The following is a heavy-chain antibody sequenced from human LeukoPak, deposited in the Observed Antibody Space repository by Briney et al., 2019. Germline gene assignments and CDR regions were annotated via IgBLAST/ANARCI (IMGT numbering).Heavy chain of an antibody. J-gene: IGHJ3*01. Sequence: PGGCLRLSCAASGFIFSIYEINWVRQAPGKGLEWVSYISSSGRTIYYADSVKGRFTISRDNAKSSLYLQMNSLRVEDTALYYCARSPYSESYYGDAFDVWGQGTMVTVSS. D-gene: IGHD1-26*01. CDR3: ARSPYSESYYGDAFDV. CDR2: ISSSGRTI. V-gene: IGHV3-48*03. CDR1: GFIFSIYE.